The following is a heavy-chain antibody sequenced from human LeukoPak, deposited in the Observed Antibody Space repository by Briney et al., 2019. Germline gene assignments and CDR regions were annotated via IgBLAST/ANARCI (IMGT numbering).Heavy chain of an antibody. CDR3: ARHVRDSSGYYRFDC. V-gene: IGHV4-59*08. CDR2: IYYSGST. Sequence: SETLSLTCTVSGGSISSYYWSWIRQPPGKGLEWIGYIYYSGSTNYNPSLKSRVTISVDTSKNQFSLKLSSVTAADTAVYYCARHVRDSSGYYRFDCWGQGTLVTVSS. J-gene: IGHJ4*02. D-gene: IGHD3-22*01. CDR1: GGSISSYY.